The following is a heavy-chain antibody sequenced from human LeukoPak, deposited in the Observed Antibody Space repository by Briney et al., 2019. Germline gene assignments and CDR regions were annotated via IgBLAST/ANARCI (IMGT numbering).Heavy chain of an antibody. CDR1: GLTFSSYG. CDR2: ISYDGTIR. Sequence: GGSLRLSCAASGLTFSSYGMHWVRQAPGKGLEWVAVISYDGTIRNYVDSVKGRFTISRDNSKNTLYLQMNSLTAEDTALYYCAKGGCSSTTCYLANPWGQGTLVTVSS. V-gene: IGHV3-30*18. CDR3: AKGGCSSTTCYLANP. D-gene: IGHD2-2*01. J-gene: IGHJ5*02.